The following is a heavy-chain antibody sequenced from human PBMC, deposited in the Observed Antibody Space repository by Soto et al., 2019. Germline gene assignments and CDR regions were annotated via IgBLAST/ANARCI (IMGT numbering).Heavy chain of an antibody. CDR3: ARGNYYDSSGYPHPMGY. Sequence: ASVKVSCKASGGTFSSYAISWVRQAPGQGLEWMGGIIPIFGTANYAQKFQGRVTITADESTSTAYMELSSLRSEDTAVYYCARGNYYDSSGYPHPMGYWGQGXLVTVYS. D-gene: IGHD3-22*01. V-gene: IGHV1-69*13. CDR1: GGTFSSYA. CDR2: IIPIFGTA. J-gene: IGHJ4*02.